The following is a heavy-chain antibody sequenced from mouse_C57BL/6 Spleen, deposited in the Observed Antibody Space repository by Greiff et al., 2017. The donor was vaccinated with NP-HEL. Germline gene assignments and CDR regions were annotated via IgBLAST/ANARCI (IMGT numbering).Heavy chain of an antibody. J-gene: IGHJ3*01. CDR3: ARTIYYDYDGFAY. CDR2: ISSGSSTI. D-gene: IGHD2-4*01. V-gene: IGHV5-17*01. CDR1: GFTFSDYG. Sequence: DVKLVESGGGLVKPGGSLKLSCAASGFTFSDYGMHWVRQAPEKGLEWVAYISSGSSTIYYADTVKGRFTISRDNAKNTLFLQMTSLRSEDTAMYYCARTIYYDYDGFAYWGQGTLVTVSA.